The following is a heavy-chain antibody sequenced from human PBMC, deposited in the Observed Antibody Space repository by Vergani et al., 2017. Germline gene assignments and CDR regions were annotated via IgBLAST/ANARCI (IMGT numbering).Heavy chain of an antibody. V-gene: IGHV3-30*18. CDR3: AKDLSYRTALPHFDS. D-gene: IGHD2-21*02. Sequence: QVHLVESGGGVVQPGRSLTLSCVASGFSFRGHGMHWVRQAPGKGLEWVAMISYDGDRRDYGDFAKGRFTISRDSSKTVYLQMNSLRVEDTAMYFCAKDLSYRTALPHFDSRGQGTLVTVSS. CDR1: GFSFRGHG. J-gene: IGHJ4*02. CDR2: ISYDGDRR.